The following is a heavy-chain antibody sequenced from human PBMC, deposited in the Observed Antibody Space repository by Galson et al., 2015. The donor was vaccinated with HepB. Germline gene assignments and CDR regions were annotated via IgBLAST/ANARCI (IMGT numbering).Heavy chain of an antibody. J-gene: IGHJ6*02. CDR1: GGTFSYYA. V-gene: IGHV1-69*13. Sequence: SVKVSCKASGGTFSYYAISWVRQAPGQGPEWMGGIIPLFGSPNYAQKFQGRVTITADESTTTAYMELSSLRSEDTAVYYCAGGKRRATYYYAFVMDVWGQGTSVTVSS. CDR2: IIPLFGSP. D-gene: IGHD5-24*01. CDR3: AGGKRRATYYYAFVMDV.